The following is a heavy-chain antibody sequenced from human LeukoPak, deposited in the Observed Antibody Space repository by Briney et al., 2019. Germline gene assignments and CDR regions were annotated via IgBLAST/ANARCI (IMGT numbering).Heavy chain of an antibody. Sequence: GGSLRLSCAASGFTFSNAWMSWVRQAPGKGLEWVSAISGSGGSTYYADSVKGRFTISRDNSKSTLYLQMNSLRAEDTAVYYCAKGVLYYYGSGSYFDYWGQGTLVTVSS. CDR3: AKGVLYYYGSGSYFDY. J-gene: IGHJ4*02. V-gene: IGHV3-23*01. CDR1: GFTFSNAW. D-gene: IGHD3-10*01. CDR2: ISGSGGST.